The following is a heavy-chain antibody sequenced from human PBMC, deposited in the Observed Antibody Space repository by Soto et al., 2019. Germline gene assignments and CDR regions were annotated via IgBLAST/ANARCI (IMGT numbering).Heavy chain of an antibody. J-gene: IGHJ4*02. CDR2: IYYSGST. CDR1: GGSVSSVSYY. CDR3: AREGQNGSGSYIDY. D-gene: IGHD3-10*01. Sequence: SETLSLTCTVSGGSVSSVSYYWSWILHPPGKGLEWIGYIYYSGSTNYNPSLKSRVTISVDTSKNQFSLKLSSVTAADTAGYYWAREGQNGSGSYIDYWGQGTLVTGSS. V-gene: IGHV4-61*01.